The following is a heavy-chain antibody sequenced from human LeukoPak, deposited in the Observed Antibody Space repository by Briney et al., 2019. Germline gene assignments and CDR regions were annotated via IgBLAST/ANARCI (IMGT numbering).Heavy chain of an antibody. CDR2: ISGSGGST. D-gene: IGHD3-3*01. V-gene: IGHV3-23*01. Sequence: PGGSLRLSCAASGFTFSSYGMSWVRQTPGKGLGWVSAISGSGGSTYYADSVKGRFTISRDNSKNTLDLQMNSLRAEDTAVYYCARGPSARFFGVAKGAFDIWGQGTMVTVSS. J-gene: IGHJ3*02. CDR1: GFTFSSYG. CDR3: ARGPSARFFGVAKGAFDI.